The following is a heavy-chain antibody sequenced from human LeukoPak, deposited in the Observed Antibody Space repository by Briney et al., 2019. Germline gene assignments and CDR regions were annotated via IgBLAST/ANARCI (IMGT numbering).Heavy chain of an antibody. D-gene: IGHD1-7*01. CDR3: EKDKVAGNYWEYYFDY. Sequence: GGSLRLSCAVSGFTFSRCAMSWVRQAPGKGLEWVSGISGSGGSTYYADSVKGRFTISRDNFNITLYLHMNSLRAEDTADYSCEKDKVAGNYWEYYFDYWGQGTLVTVSS. J-gene: IGHJ4*02. V-gene: IGHV3-23*01. CDR1: GFTFSRCA. CDR2: ISGSGGST.